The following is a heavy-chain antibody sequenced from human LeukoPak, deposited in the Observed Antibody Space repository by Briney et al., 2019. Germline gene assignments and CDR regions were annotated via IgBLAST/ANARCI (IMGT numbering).Heavy chain of an antibody. D-gene: IGHD1-26*01. V-gene: IGHV1-46*01. CDR2: INPSGGST. Sequence: GASVKVSCKASGYTFTSYYMHWVRQAPGQGLEWMGIINPSGGSTSYAQKFQGRVTMTTDTSTSTAYMELRSLRSDDTAVYYCARAQGAGDFYFDYWGQGTLVTVSS. J-gene: IGHJ4*02. CDR3: ARAQGAGDFYFDY. CDR1: GYTFTSYY.